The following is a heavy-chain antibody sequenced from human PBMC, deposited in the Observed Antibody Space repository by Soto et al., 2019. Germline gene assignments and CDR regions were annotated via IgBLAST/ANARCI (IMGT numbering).Heavy chain of an antibody. Sequence: SETLSLTCSVSGASIRSYYWHWIRRPPGKGLEWIGYVYTSDYTRYSSSLKSRVTISVDTSKNQFSLKLSSVTAADTAVYYCARIRGSCYNPWGQGTLVTVSS. CDR2: VYTSDYT. CDR1: GASIRSYY. D-gene: IGHD2-15*01. CDR3: ARIRGSCYNP. V-gene: IGHV4-59*01. J-gene: IGHJ5*02.